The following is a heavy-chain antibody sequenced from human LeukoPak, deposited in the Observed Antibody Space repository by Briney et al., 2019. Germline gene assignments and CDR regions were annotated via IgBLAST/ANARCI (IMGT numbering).Heavy chain of an antibody. CDR3: ARVRRDRAARNYYFDTSGYYYYLDY. CDR1: GGSISSYY. D-gene: IGHD3-22*01. V-gene: IGHV4-59*12. J-gene: IGHJ4*02. CDR2: IYYSGST. Sequence: KPSETLSLTCTVSGGSISSYYWSWIRQPPGKGLEWIGYIYYSGSTNYNPSPKSRVTISVDTSKNQFSLRLTSVSAADTAVYYCARVRRDRAARNYYFDTSGYYYYLDYWGQGTLVTVSS.